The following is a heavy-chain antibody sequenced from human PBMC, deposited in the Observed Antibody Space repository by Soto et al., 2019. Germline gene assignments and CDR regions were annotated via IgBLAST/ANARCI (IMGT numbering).Heavy chain of an antibody. Sequence: PSATLRLTCTVSGGTISSGGYYWSWIQQHPGKGLEWIGYIYYSGSTNYNPSLKSRVTISVDTSKNQFSLKLSSVTAADTAVYYCARALIIPGMYSSLHYLDYWGQGTLVTGSS. CDR2: IYYSGST. D-gene: IGHD6-13*01. CDR1: GGTISSGGYY. J-gene: IGHJ4*02. V-gene: IGHV4-61*08. CDR3: ARALIIPGMYSSLHYLDY.